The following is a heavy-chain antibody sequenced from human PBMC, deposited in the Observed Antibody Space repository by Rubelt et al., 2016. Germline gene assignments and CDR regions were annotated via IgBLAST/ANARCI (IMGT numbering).Heavy chain of an antibody. CDR3: GRGNSWYPL. J-gene: IGHJ4*02. CDR1: GYNFTTYW. Sequence: EVQLVQSGAEVKKPGESLRISCKGSGYNFTTYWISWVRQTPGKGLEWMGRIDPSDSYINYSRSFTGHFTISADKSISTAYLQWSSLKASDTAMYYCGRGNSWYPLWGQGTLVTVSS. V-gene: IGHV5-10-1*03. CDR2: IDPSDSYI. D-gene: IGHD6-13*01.